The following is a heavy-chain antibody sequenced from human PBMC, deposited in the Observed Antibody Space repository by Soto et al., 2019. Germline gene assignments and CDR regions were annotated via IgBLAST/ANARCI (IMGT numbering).Heavy chain of an antibody. V-gene: IGHV3-30-3*01. D-gene: IGHD5-18*01. CDR2: ISYDGSNK. Sequence: QMQLVESGGGVVQPGRSLRLSSAASGFTFSSYAFHWVRQAPGKGLEWVAVISYDGSNKYYADSVKGRFTISRDNSKNTLSLQMNSLRAEDTAVYYCARDESTYSYGPEINWYFDLWGRGTLVTVSS. CDR3: ARDESTYSYGPEINWYFDL. J-gene: IGHJ2*01. CDR1: GFTFSSYA.